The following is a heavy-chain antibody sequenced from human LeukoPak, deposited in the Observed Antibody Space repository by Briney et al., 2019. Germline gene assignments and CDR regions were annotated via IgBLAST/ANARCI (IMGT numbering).Heavy chain of an antibody. V-gene: IGHV3-9*01. D-gene: IGHD2-2*01. Sequence: GGSLRLSCAASGFTFDDYAMHWVRQAPGKGLEWVSGISWNSGSIGYADSVKGRFTISRDNAKNSLYLQMNSLRAEDTALYYCAKDRGEYPAENFDYWGQGTLVTVSS. CDR2: ISWNSGSI. CDR3: AKDRGEYPAENFDY. CDR1: GFTFDDYA. J-gene: IGHJ4*02.